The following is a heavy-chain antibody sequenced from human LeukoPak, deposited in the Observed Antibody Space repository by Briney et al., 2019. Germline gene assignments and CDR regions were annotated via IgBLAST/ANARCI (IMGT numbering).Heavy chain of an antibody. CDR1: GFTFSSYW. D-gene: IGHD3-3*01. J-gene: IGHJ4*02. CDR2: TNRDGSST. CDR3: ARDSVEWYIFDY. V-gene: IGHV3-74*01. Sequence: GGSLGLSCAASGFTFSSYWMHWVRQAPGKGPVWVARTNRDGSSTAYADSVKGRFTISKDNAKNTLCLLMNSLRAEDTAVYYCARDSVEWYIFDYWGQGTLVTVSS.